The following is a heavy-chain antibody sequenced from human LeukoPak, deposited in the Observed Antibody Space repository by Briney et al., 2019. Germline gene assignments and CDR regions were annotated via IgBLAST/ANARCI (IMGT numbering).Heavy chain of an antibody. CDR1: GYTFTSYG. Sequence: ASVKVSCKASGYTFTSYGISWVRRAPGQGLEWMGWISAYNGNTNYAQKLQGRVTMTTDTSTSTAYMELRSLRSDDTAVYYCASGYSYGGHFDYWGQGTLVTVSS. V-gene: IGHV1-18*01. CDR3: ASGYSYGGHFDY. J-gene: IGHJ4*02. D-gene: IGHD5-18*01. CDR2: ISAYNGNT.